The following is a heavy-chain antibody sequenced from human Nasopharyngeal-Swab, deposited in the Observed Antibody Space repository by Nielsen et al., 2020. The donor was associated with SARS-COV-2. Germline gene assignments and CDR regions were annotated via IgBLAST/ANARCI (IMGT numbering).Heavy chain of an antibody. D-gene: IGHD2-15*01. Sequence: GGSLRLSCAASGFTFSDYYMSWIRQAPGKGLEWVSYISSSGSTIYYADSVKGRFTISRDNAKNTLYLQMNSLRAEDTAVYYCARDRRVVAAMGAFDIWGQGTMVTVSS. CDR1: GFTFSDYY. CDR3: ARDRRVVAAMGAFDI. J-gene: IGHJ3*02. CDR2: ISSSGSTI. V-gene: IGHV3-11*04.